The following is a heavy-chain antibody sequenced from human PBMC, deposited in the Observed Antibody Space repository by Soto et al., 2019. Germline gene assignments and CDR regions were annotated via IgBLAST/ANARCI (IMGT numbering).Heavy chain of an antibody. CDR1: GGSISSGDYY. D-gene: IGHD3-22*01. V-gene: IGHV4-30-4*01. J-gene: IGHJ6*02. CDR2: IYYSGST. Sequence: QVQLQESGPGLVKPSQTLSLTCTVSGGSISSGDYYWSWIRQPPGKGLEWIGYIYYSGSTYYNPSLKSRVTISVDTSNNQFSLKLSSVTAADTAVYYCARCVVDISDYCYYYGLDVWGPGTTVTVSS. CDR3: ARCVVDISDYCYYYGLDV.